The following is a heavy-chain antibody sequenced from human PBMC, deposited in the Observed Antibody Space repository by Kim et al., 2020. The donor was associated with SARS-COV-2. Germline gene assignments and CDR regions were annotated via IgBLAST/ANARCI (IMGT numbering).Heavy chain of an antibody. D-gene: IGHD6-6*01. V-gene: IGHV4-59*08. Sequence: SETLSLTCTVSGASISSYYCSWIRQAPGKGLEWIGYMYYSGITSYNPSLKSRVTMSVDTSKNQFSLKLSSVTAADTAVYYCARLYSSGAFDIWGQGTMVAVSS. CDR3: ARLYSSGAFDI. J-gene: IGHJ3*02. CDR2: MYYSGIT. CDR1: GASISSYY.